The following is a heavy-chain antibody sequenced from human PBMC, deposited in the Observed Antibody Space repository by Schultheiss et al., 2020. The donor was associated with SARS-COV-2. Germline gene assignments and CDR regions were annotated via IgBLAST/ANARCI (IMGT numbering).Heavy chain of an antibody. J-gene: IGHJ6*02. CDR1: GFTFSSYA. D-gene: IGHD3-3*01. V-gene: IGHV3-23*01. Sequence: GGSLRLSCAASGFTFSSYAMHWVRQAPGKGLEWVSAISGSGGSTYYADSVKGRFTISRDNSKNTLYLQMNSLRAEDTAVYYCARVVGVVIIPVSYGMDVWGQGTTVTVSS. CDR3: ARVVGVVIIPVSYGMDV. CDR2: ISGSGGST.